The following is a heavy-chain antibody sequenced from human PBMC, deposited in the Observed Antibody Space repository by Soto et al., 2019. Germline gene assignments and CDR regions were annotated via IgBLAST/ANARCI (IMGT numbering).Heavy chain of an antibody. Sequence: ASVKVSCKASGYTFTNYGITWVRQAPGQGLEWMGWIGAYNGNTHYTERLQGRVTMTTDTSTSTAYMELRGLRSDDSAVYYCARGRLLVGYFYYYMVVWGNGTTVTVSS. V-gene: IGHV1-18*01. CDR2: IGAYNGNT. CDR3: ARGRLLVGYFYYYMVV. CDR1: GYTFTNYG. D-gene: IGHD6-6*01. J-gene: IGHJ6*03.